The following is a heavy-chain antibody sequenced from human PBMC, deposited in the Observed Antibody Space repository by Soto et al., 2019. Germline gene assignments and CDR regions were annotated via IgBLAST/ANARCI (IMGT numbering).Heavy chain of an antibody. Sequence: GGSLRLSCAASGFTFSSYDMHWVRQATGKGLEWVSAIGTAGDTYYPGSVKGRFTISRENAKNSLYLQMNSLGAEDTAVYYCARFPAWDGSGADYYYYGMDVWGQGTTVTVSS. CDR2: IGTAGDT. V-gene: IGHV3-13*01. CDR1: GFTFSSYD. CDR3: ARFPAWDGSGADYYYYGMDV. J-gene: IGHJ6*02. D-gene: IGHD3-10*01.